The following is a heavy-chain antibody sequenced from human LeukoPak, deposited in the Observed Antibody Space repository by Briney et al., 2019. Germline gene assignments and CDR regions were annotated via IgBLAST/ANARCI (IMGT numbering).Heavy chain of an antibody. CDR1: GYTLTELS. CDR2: FDPEDGET. D-gene: IGHD5-24*01. CDR3: ANTGRDGYNLVY. Sequence: ASVTVSCKVSGYTLTELSMHWVRQAPGKGLEWMGGFDPEDGETIYAQKFQGRVTMTEDTSTDTAYMELSSLRSEDTAVYYCANTGRDGYNLVYWGQGTLVTVSS. J-gene: IGHJ4*02. V-gene: IGHV1-24*01.